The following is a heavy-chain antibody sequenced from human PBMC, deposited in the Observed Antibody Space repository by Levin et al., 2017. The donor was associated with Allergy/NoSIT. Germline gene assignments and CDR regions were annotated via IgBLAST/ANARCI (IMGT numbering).Heavy chain of an antibody. V-gene: IGHV4-59*01. Sequence: SQTLSLTCTVSGGSISSYYWSWIRQPPGKGLEWIGCIYYSGSTDYNPSLKSRVTISVDTSQNQFFLELNSVTAADTAVYYCASSSYYYGMDVWGQGTTVTVSS. J-gene: IGHJ6*02. CDR1: GGSISSYY. CDR2: IYYSGST. CDR3: ASSSYYYGMDV.